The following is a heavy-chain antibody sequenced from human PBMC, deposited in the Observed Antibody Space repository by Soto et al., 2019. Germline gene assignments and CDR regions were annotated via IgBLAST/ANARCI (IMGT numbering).Heavy chain of an antibody. CDR2: INHSGST. V-gene: IGHV4-34*01. CDR1: GGSFSGYY. CDR3: ARGGIVVVARRNWFDP. J-gene: IGHJ5*02. Sequence: QVQLQQWGAGLLKPSETLSLTCAVYGGSFSGYYWSWIRQPPGKGLEWIGEINHSGSTNYNPSLKSRVTIPXXTXKXXFSLKLSSVTAADTAVYYCARGGIVVVARRNWFDPWGQGTLVTVSS. D-gene: IGHD2-15*01.